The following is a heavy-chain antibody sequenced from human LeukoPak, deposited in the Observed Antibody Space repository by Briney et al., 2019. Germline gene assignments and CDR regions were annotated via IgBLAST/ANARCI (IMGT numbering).Heavy chain of an antibody. CDR1: GGSLSGYY. CDR2: INHSGST. D-gene: IGHD2-2*01. CDR3: ARGRPYIVVVPAAEREDDY. Sequence: PSGTLSLTCAVYGGSLSGYYWSWIRRPPGKGLEWIGEINHSGSTNYNPSLKSRVTISVDTSKNQFSLKLSSVTAADTAVYYCARGRPYIVVVPAAEREDDYWGQGTLVTVSS. V-gene: IGHV4-34*01. J-gene: IGHJ4*02.